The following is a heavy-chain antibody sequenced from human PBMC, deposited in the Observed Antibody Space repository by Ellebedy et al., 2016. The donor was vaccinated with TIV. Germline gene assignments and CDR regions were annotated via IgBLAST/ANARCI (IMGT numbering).Heavy chain of an antibody. D-gene: IGHD3-3*01. CDR1: GGSFSGYY. V-gene: IGHV4-34*01. CDR3: ARGLPLGVFDFWSGGGDAFDI. CDR2: INHSGST. Sequence: SETLSLTCAVYGGSFSGYYWSWIRQPPGKGLEWIGEINHSGSTNYNPSLKSRVTISVDTSKNQFSLKLSSVTAADTAVYYCARGLPLGVFDFWSGGGDAFDIWGQGTMVTVSS. J-gene: IGHJ3*02.